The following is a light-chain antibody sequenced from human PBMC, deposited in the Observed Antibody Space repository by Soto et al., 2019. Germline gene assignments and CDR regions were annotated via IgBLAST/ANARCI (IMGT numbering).Light chain of an antibody. CDR2: GAS. Sequence: EIVMTQSPATLSVSPGERATLSCRASQSVSSNLAWYQQKPGQAPRLLIYGASTRATGIPARFSGSGSGTEFTLTISILQSEDFAVYSCQQYNNWPLYTFGQGTKLEIK. J-gene: IGKJ2*01. CDR1: QSVSSN. V-gene: IGKV3-15*01. CDR3: QQYNNWPLYT.